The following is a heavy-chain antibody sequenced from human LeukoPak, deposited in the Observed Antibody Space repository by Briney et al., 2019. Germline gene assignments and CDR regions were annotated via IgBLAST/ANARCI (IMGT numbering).Heavy chain of an antibody. CDR3: ARHKAERGSSGYDWGAFDV. CDR1: GYRFNNYW. Sequence: GESLKVSCKNSGYRFNNYWIGWVRQMPGKGLEWMGIIYPDDSDTRYSPSFQGQVTISADKSISTAYLQWSSLRASDTAMYYCARHKAERGSSGYDWGAFDVWGQGTMVTVSS. D-gene: IGHD5-12*01. J-gene: IGHJ3*01. CDR2: IYPDDSDT. V-gene: IGHV5-51*01.